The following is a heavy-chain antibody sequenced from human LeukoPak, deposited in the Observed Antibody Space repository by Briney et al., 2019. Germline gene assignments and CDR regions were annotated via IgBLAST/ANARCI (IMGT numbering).Heavy chain of an antibody. D-gene: IGHD1-26*01. Sequence: PGGSLRFSCAASGFTFSSFWMSWVRQAPGKGLEWVANIKQDGSEKYYVDSVKGRFTISRDNAKNSLYLQMNSLRAEDTAVYYCARDYWIRIVGATRGFDYWGQGTLVTVSS. J-gene: IGHJ4*02. CDR1: GFTFSSFW. CDR3: ARDYWIRIVGATRGFDY. CDR2: IKQDGSEK. V-gene: IGHV3-7*01.